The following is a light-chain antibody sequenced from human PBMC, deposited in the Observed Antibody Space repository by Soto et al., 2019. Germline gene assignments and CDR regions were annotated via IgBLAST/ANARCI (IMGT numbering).Light chain of an antibody. CDR1: SSDVGGYNY. CDR2: EVS. CDR3: SSYAGSNNLV. J-gene: IGLJ2*01. V-gene: IGLV2-8*01. Sequence: QSVLTQPPSASGSPGQSVTISCTGTSSDVGGYNYVSWYQQHPGKAPKLMIFEVSKRPSGVPNRFSGSKSGNTASLTVSGLQPEDEADYYCSSYAGSNNLVFGGGTQLTVL.